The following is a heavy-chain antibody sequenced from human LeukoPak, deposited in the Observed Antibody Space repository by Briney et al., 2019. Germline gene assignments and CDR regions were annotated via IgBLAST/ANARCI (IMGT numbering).Heavy chain of an antibody. J-gene: IGHJ3*02. D-gene: IGHD7-27*01. CDR3: ARDGVLGYAFDI. V-gene: IGHV3-30*03. CDR1: GFTFSSYG. CDR2: ISYDGSNK. Sequence: GGSLRLSCAASGFTFSSYGMHWVRQAPGKGLEWVAVISYDGSNKYYADSVKGRFTISRDNSKNTLYLQMNSLRAEDTAVYYCARDGVLGYAFDIWGQGTMVTVSS.